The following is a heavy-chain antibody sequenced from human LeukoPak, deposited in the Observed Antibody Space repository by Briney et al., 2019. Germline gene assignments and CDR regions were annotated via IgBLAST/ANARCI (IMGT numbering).Heavy chain of an antibody. CDR3: ARGLGYCSSTSCYYYGMDV. V-gene: IGHV3-74*01. CDR2: INSDGSST. Sequence: GGSLRLSCAASGFTFSSYWMHWVRQAPGKGLVWVSRINSDGSSTSYADSVKGRFTISRDNAKNTLYLQMNSLRAEDTAVYYCARGLGYCSSTSCYYYGMDVWGQRTTVTVSS. D-gene: IGHD2-2*01. CDR1: GFTFSSYW. J-gene: IGHJ6*02.